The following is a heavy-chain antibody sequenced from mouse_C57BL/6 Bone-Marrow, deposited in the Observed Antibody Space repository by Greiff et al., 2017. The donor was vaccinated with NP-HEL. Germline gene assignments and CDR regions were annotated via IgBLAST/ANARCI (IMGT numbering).Heavy chain of an antibody. CDR2: ISYDGSN. V-gene: IGHV3-6*01. D-gene: IGHD2-3*01. CDR1: GYSITSGYY. J-gene: IGHJ3*01. CDR3: ARGGWLLLAWFAY. Sequence: VQLKESGPGLVKPSQSLSLTCSVTGYSITSGYYWNWIRQFPGNKLEWMGYISYDGSNNYNPSLKNRISITRDTSKNQFFLKLNSVTTEDTATYYCARGGWLLLAWFAYWGQGTLVTVSA.